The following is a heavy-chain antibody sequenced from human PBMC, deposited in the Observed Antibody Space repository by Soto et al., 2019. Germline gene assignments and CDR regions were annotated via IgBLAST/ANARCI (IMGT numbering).Heavy chain of an antibody. CDR3: ARDPEKYSGSDLGIDY. CDR1: GLTVSRTQ. D-gene: IGHD5-12*01. Sequence: HPVGSLRLSCAVSGLTVSRTQMSWVRQAPGKGLQWVSYISSSGKTISYADSVKGRFTISRDNAKNSLYLQMNSLRAEDTAVYYCARDPEKYSGSDLGIDYWGQGTLVTVSS. J-gene: IGHJ4*02. V-gene: IGHV3-48*01. CDR2: ISSSGKTI.